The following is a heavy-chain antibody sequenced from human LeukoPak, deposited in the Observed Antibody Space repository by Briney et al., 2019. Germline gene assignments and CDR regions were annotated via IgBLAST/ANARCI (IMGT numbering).Heavy chain of an antibody. CDR2: IYSGGIT. J-gene: IGHJ4*02. Sequence: PRGSLRLSCAASGLAVSSNYMSWVRQAAGKGLEWVSVIYSGGITFYADSVKGRFTISRDNSKNSLYLQMNSLRADDTAVYYCAREIVGTTGYFDDWGQGTLVTVSS. V-gene: IGHV3-53*01. CDR1: GLAVSSNY. D-gene: IGHD1-26*01. CDR3: AREIVGTTGYFDD.